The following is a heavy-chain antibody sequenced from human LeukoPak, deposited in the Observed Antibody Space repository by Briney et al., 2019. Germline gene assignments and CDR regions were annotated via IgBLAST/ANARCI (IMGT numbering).Heavy chain of an antibody. CDR3: ARTPGEYGDGGNLVDY. J-gene: IGHJ4*02. V-gene: IGHV1-8*01. Sequence: GASVKASCKASGYTFTSYDINWVRQATRQGLEWMGWMKPNSGNTGYGQKLQGRVTMTRNTSISTAYMELSSLRSEDTAVYYCARTPGEYGDGGNLVDYWGQGTLVTVSS. CDR2: MKPNSGNT. D-gene: IGHD4-23*01. CDR1: GYTFTSYD.